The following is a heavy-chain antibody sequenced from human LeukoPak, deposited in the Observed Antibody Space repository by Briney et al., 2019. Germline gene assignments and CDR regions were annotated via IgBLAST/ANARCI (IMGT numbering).Heavy chain of an antibody. CDR1: GFTFSSYG. D-gene: IGHD1-26*01. V-gene: IGHV3-33*01. Sequence: GGSLRLSCAASGFTFSSYGMHWVRQAPGKGLEWVAVIWYDGSNKYYADSVKGRFTISRDNSKNTLYLQMNSLRAEDTAVYYCAREQPIVGATYFDYWGQGTLVTVSS. CDR3: AREQPIVGATYFDY. CDR2: IWYDGSNK. J-gene: IGHJ4*02.